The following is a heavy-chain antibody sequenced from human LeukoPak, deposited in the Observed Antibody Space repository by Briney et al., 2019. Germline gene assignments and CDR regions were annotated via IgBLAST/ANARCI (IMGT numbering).Heavy chain of an antibody. CDR3: IVSGYSGYDFDY. V-gene: IGHV1-2*02. CDR2: INPNSGGT. CDR1: GYTFTGYY. Sequence: ASVKVSCKASGYTFTGYYMHWVRQAPGQGLEWMGWINPNSGGTNYAQEFQGRVTMTRDTSISTAYMELSRLKSDDTAIYYCIVSGYSGYDFDYWGQGTLVTVSS. D-gene: IGHD5-12*01. J-gene: IGHJ4*02.